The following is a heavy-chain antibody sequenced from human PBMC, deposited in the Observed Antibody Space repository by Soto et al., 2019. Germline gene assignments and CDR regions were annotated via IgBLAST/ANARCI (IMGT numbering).Heavy chain of an antibody. J-gene: IGHJ6*02. CDR1: GYSISIGNY. Sequence: PSETLSLTCPVSGYSISIGNYWGWIRQPPGKRLEWIGSIYQSGSTYYNPSLRSRATISVDTSKNQFSLQLNSVTPEDTAVYYCARIRARITDSYYYYGMDVWGQGTTVTVSS. V-gene: IGHV4-38-2*01. D-gene: IGHD3-3*01. CDR2: IYQSGST. CDR3: ARIRARITDSYYYYGMDV.